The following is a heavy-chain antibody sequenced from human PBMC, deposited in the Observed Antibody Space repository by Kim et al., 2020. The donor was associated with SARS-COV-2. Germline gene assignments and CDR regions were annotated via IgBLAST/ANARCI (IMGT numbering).Heavy chain of an antibody. V-gene: IGHV3-30*07. D-gene: IGHD3-10*01. Sequence: ADSVKGRFTISRDNSKSTLDLQMNSLRVEDTAVYYCARESEGGECVSALDVWGQGTTVTVSS. J-gene: IGHJ6*02. CDR3: ARESEGGECVSALDV.